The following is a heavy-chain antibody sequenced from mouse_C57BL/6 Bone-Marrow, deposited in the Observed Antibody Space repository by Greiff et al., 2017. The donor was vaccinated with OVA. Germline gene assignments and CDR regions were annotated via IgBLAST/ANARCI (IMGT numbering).Heavy chain of an antibody. D-gene: IGHD1-1*01. Sequence: EVQLVESVAELVRPGASVKLSCTASGFNIKNTYMHWVKQRPEQGLEWIGRIDPANGNTKYAPKFQGKATITSDTSANTAYLQLSSLKSEDTAIYYCDRRGRYPGYWYFDVWGTGITVTVSS. CDR1: GFNIKNTY. CDR2: IDPANGNT. J-gene: IGHJ1*03. CDR3: DRRGRYPGYWYFDV. V-gene: IGHV14-3*01.